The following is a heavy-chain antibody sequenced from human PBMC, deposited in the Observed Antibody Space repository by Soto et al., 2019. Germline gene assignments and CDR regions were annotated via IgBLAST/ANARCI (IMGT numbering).Heavy chain of an antibody. D-gene: IGHD2-15*01. V-gene: IGHV2-5*02. J-gene: IGHJ6*02. CDR3: AHVLVVVANYDMDV. CDR2: IYWDDDK. CDR1: GFSLSTSGVG. Sequence: QITLKESGPTLVKPTQTLTLTCTFSGFSLSTSGVGGGWIRHPPGKALEWLALIYWDDDKRYSPSLTSRLTTTKDTSKNQVVLTMTNMDPVDTATYYCAHVLVVVANYDMDVWCQGTTVPVS.